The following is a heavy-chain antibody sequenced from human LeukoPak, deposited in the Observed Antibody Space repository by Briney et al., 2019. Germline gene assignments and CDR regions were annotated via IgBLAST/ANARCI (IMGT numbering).Heavy chain of an antibody. CDR3: ASGYSGYDYSQSWGYYYYYMDV. Sequence: SQTLSLTXTVSGGSISSGSYYWSWIRQPAGKGLEWIGRIYTSGSTNYNPSLKSRVTISVDTSKNQFSLKLSSVTAADTAVYYCASGYSGYDYSQSWGYYYYYMDVWGKGTTVTVSS. V-gene: IGHV4-61*02. CDR1: GGSISSGSYY. D-gene: IGHD5-12*01. CDR2: IYTSGST. J-gene: IGHJ6*03.